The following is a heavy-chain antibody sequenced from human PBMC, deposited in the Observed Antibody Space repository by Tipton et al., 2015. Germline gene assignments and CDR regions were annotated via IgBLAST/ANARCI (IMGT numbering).Heavy chain of an antibody. CDR2: ISYDGSNK. V-gene: IGHV3-30*18. D-gene: IGHD3-16*01. CDR1: GFTFSSYG. J-gene: IGHJ6*02. CDR3: AKGDNVFRYGRRMDV. Sequence: SLRLSCAASGFTFSSYGMHWVRRAPGKGLEWVAIISYDGSNKYYADSVKGRFTISRDNSKNTLYLQMNSLGAEDTAIYFCAKGDNVFRYGRRMDVWGQGTTVTVSS.